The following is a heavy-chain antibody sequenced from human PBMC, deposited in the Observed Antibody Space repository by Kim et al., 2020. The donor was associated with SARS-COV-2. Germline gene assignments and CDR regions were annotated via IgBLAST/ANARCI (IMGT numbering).Heavy chain of an antibody. D-gene: IGHD3-22*01. J-gene: IGHJ6*02. CDR1: GYTFTSYD. CDR2: MNPNSGNT. Sequence: ASVKVSCKASGYTFTSYDINWVRQATGQGLEWMGWMNPNSGNTGYAQKFQGRVTMTRNTSISTAYMELSSLRSEDTAVYYCAINYYDSSGYYYYYYGMDVWGQGTTVTVSS. CDR3: AINYYDSSGYYYYYYGMDV. V-gene: IGHV1-8*01.